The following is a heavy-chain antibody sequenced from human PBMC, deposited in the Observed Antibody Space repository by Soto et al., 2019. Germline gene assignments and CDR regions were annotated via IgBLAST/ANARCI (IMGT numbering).Heavy chain of an antibody. CDR1: GFTFNNYA. Sequence: EVQLLESGGGLVQPGGSLRLSCAASGFTFNNYAMTWVRQAPGQGLEWVSAISGSGGDTYYADSVKGRFTISRDNSKNALYLQMNSLGAEDTAVYYCAKKETTTMAYYYFDYWGQGTLVTVSS. D-gene: IGHD2-8*01. CDR2: ISGSGGDT. J-gene: IGHJ4*02. V-gene: IGHV3-23*01. CDR3: AKKETTTMAYYYFDY.